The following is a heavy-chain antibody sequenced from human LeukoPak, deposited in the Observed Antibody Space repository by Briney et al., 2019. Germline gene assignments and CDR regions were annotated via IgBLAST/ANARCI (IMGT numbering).Heavy chain of an antibody. D-gene: IGHD2-15*01. Sequence: SETLSLTCAVYGGSFSGYYWSWIRQPPGKGLEWIGYIYNSGSTNYNPSLKSRVTISIDTSKNQFSLKLSSVTAADTAVYYCARAPLGYCSGGRCSGVKFDYWGQGTLVTVSS. CDR2: IYNSGST. V-gene: IGHV4-59*01. CDR1: GGSFSGYY. J-gene: IGHJ4*02. CDR3: ARAPLGYCSGGRCSGVKFDY.